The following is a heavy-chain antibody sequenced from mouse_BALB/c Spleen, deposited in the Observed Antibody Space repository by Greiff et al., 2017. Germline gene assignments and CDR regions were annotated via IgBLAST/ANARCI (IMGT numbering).Heavy chain of an antibody. CDR3: ARGDYGSSYPAY. J-gene: IGHJ3*01. V-gene: IGHV3-8*02. CDR1: GDSITSGY. Sequence: EVKLEESGPSLVKPSQTLSLTCSVTGDSITSGYWNWIRKFPGNKLEYMGYISYSGSTYYNPSLKSRISITRDTSKNQYYLQLNSVTTEDTATYYCARGDYGSSYPAYWGQGTLVTVSA. D-gene: IGHD1-1*01. CDR2: ISYSGST.